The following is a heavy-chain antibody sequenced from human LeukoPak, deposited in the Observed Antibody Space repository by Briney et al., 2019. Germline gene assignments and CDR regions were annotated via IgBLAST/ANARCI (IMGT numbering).Heavy chain of an antibody. CDR2: IYYSGST. J-gene: IGHJ4*02. CDR1: GGSISSYY. CDR3: ARGGTIFGVVDLDY. D-gene: IGHD3-3*01. Sequence: SETLSLTCTVSGGSISSYYWRWIRQPPGKGLEWIGYIYYSGSTNYNPSLKSRVTISVDTSKNQFPLKLSSVTAADTAVYYCARGGTIFGVVDLDYWGQGTLVTVSS. V-gene: IGHV4-59*01.